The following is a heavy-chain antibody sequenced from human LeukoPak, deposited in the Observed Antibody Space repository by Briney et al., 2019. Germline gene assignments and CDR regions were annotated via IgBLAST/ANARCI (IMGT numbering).Heavy chain of an antibody. J-gene: IGHJ4*02. V-gene: IGHV3-23*01. CDR2: ISGSGGST. D-gene: IGHD3-3*01. Sequence: PGGSLRLSCAASGFTFSSYAMSWVRQAPGKGLEWVSAISGSGGSTYYADSVEGRFTISRDNSKNTLYLQMNSLRAEDTAVYYCAKGPDYDFWSGYPYYFDYWGQGTLVTVSS. CDR1: GFTFSSYA. CDR3: AKGPDYDFWSGYPYYFDY.